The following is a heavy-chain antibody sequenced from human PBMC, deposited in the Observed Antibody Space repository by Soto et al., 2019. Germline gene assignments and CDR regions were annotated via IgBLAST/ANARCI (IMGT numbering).Heavy chain of an antibody. Sequence: WESLKISCKGFGYSFTSYWIAWVRQMPGKGLEWMGIIYPGDSETKYSPSFQGLVTMSVDKSISTAYLQWSSLKASDTAMYYCARHGISDYAIWGQGTMVTVSS. CDR2: IYPGDSET. D-gene: IGHD4-17*01. V-gene: IGHV5-51*01. CDR1: GYSFTSYW. J-gene: IGHJ3*02. CDR3: ARHGISDYAI.